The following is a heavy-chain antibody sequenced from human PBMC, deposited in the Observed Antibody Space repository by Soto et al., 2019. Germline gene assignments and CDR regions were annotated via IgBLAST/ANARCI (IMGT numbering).Heavy chain of an antibody. Sequence: QVQLQESGPGLVKPSETLSLTCTVSGGSVSSGSYYWSWIRQPPGKGLEWIGYIYYSGSTNYNPSLKRRVTISVDTSKNQFSPKLNSVTAADTAVYYCARYSSGWYDVSYWGQGTLVTVSS. J-gene: IGHJ4*02. V-gene: IGHV4-61*01. D-gene: IGHD6-19*01. CDR2: IYYSGST. CDR1: GGSVSSGSYY. CDR3: ARYSSGWYDVSY.